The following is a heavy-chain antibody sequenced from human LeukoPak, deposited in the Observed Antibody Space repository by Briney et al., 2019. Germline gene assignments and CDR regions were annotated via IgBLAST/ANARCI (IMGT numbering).Heavy chain of an antibody. V-gene: IGHV1-2*02. D-gene: IGHD1-7*01. CDR3: ARCLKTPRGYQLELRTLCYFDY. CDR1: GYTFTGYY. CDR2: INPNSGGT. J-gene: IGHJ4*02. Sequence: GASVKVSCKASGYTFTGYYMHWVRQAPGQGHEWMGWINPNSGGTNYAQKFQGRATMTRDTSISTAYLELSRLRSDDAAVYYCARCLKTPRGYQLELRTLCYFDYWGQGTLVSVSS.